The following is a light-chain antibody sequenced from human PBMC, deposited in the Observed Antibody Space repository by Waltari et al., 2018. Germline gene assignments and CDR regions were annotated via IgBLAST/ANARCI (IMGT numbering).Light chain of an antibody. Sequence: SYELTQPPSVSVSPGQTASITCSGENLQNKYTSWYLQRPGQSPVLVIYEDTKRPPGITERFSASNSGNTATLTISGTQAIDEADYYCQAWHRSNGVFGGGTKLTVL. J-gene: IGLJ2*01. CDR2: EDT. CDR3: QAWHRSNGV. CDR1: NLQNKY. V-gene: IGLV3-1*01.